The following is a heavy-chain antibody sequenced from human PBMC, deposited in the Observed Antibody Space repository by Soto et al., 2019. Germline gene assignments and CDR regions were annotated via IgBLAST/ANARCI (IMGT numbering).Heavy chain of an antibody. D-gene: IGHD2-15*01. Sequence: SETLSLTCSVSGASTTTYYWSWIRQPPGKGLEWIGSIYYSGSANCNPSLKSRVTISVDTSRNQFSLKLASVTAADTAVYYCARGQMGVVHCSGDNCYPNWFDPWGQGTLVTV. V-gene: IGHV4-59*01. J-gene: IGHJ5*02. CDR1: GASTTTYY. CDR2: IYYSGSA. CDR3: ARGQMGVVHCSGDNCYPNWFDP.